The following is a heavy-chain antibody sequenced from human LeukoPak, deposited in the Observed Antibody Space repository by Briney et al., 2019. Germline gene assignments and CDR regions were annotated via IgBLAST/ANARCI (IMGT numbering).Heavy chain of an antibody. J-gene: IGHJ4*02. CDR1: GGSIRSNSYY. V-gene: IGHV4-39*07. Sequence: SETLSLTCTVSGGSIRSNSYYWGWIRQPPGKGLEWIGTIFYSGSAYYNPSLKSRVIMSVDMSTNRISLKLSTVTAADTAVYYCARPNWNDLHFDYWGQGTLVTVSS. D-gene: IGHD1-1*01. CDR2: IFYSGSA. CDR3: ARPNWNDLHFDY.